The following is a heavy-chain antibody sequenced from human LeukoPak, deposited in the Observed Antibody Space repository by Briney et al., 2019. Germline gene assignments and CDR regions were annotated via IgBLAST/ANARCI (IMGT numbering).Heavy chain of an antibody. CDR3: ARDLYKSTGPC. D-gene: IGHD1-14*01. J-gene: IGHJ4*02. CDR1: GFTFSSYG. Sequence: PGGSLRLSCAASGFTFSSYGMHWVRQAPGKGLEWVAVISYDGSNKYYADSVKGRFTISRDNSKNTLYLQMNSLRAEDTAVYYCARDLYKSTGPCWGQGTLVTVSS. CDR2: ISYDGSNK. V-gene: IGHV3-30*19.